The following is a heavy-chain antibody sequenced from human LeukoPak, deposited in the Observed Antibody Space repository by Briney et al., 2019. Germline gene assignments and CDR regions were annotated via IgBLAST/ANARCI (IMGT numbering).Heavy chain of an antibody. CDR1: GFTFSSYS. J-gene: IGHJ4*02. Sequence: PGGSLRLSCAASGFTFSSYSMNWVRQAPGKGLEWVSSISSSSSYIYYADSVQGRFTISRDNAKNSLYLQMNSLRAEDTAVYYCARVIAVIGFDYWGQGTLVTVSS. CDR3: ARVIAVIGFDY. D-gene: IGHD6-19*01. V-gene: IGHV3-21*01. CDR2: ISSSSSYI.